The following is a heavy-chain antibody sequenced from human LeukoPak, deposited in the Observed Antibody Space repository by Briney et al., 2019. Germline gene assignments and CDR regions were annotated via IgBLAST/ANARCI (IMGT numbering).Heavy chain of an antibody. D-gene: IGHD3-3*02. CDR1: GFTFGDYA. V-gene: IGHV3-23*01. J-gene: IGHJ4*02. CDR2: ISGSGGST. CDR3: AKDLAGREDH. Sequence: GRSLRLSCTASGFTFGDYAMSWFRQAPGKGLEWVSAISGSGGSTYYADSVKGRFTISRDNSKNTLYLQMNSLRDEDTAVYFCAKDLAGREDHWGQGTLVTVSS.